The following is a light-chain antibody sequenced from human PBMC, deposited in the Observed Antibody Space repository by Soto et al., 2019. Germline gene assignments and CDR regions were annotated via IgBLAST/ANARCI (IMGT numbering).Light chain of an antibody. CDR1: SSNIGSNT. J-gene: IGLJ1*01. V-gene: IGLV1-44*01. Sequence: QSVLTQPPSASGTPGQRVTISCSGSSSNIGSNTVNWYQQLPGTAPKLLIYSNNQRPSGVPDRFSGSKSGNTASLTISGLQAEDEADYYCSSYTRSSTYVFGNGTKVTVL. CDR3: SSYTRSSTYV. CDR2: SNN.